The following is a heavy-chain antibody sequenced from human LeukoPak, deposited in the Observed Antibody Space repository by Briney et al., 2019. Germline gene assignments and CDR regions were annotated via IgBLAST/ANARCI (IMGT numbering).Heavy chain of an antibody. CDR3: ARVQEANYFDY. V-gene: IGHV1-46*01. Sequence: ASVKVSCKASGYTFTSYYMHWVRQAPGQGLEWMGIINPSGGSTSYAQKFQGRVTMTRDTSTSTVYMELSSLRSEDTAVYHCARVQEANYFDYWGQGTLVTVSS. CDR2: INPSGGST. CDR1: GYTFTSYY. J-gene: IGHJ4*02.